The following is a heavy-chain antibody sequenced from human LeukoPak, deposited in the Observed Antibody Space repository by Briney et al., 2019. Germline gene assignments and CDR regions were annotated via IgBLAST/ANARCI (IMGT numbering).Heavy chain of an antibody. Sequence: GGSLRLSCAASGFTFSNYAIHWVRQAPGKGLEWVAVISHDGSNKYYADSVKGRFTISRDNAKNTVSLQMNSLSAEDTAVYYCASVFDSWGQGFLVTVSS. CDR2: ISHDGSNK. V-gene: IGHV3-30*04. CDR1: GFTFSNYA. J-gene: IGHJ4*02. CDR3: ASVFDS.